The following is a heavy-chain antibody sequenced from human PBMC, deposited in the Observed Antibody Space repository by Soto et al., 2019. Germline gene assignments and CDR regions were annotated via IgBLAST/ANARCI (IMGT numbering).Heavy chain of an antibody. V-gene: IGHV1-18*01. CDR2: ISAYNGNT. CDR3: ARAPATGPRGDY. D-gene: IGHD6-25*01. Sequence: ASVKVSCKASGYTFTSYGISWVRQAPGQGLEWMGWISAYNGNTNYAQKLRGRVTMTTDTSTSTAYMELRSLRSDDTAVYYCARAPATGPRGDYWGQGTLVTVSS. CDR1: GYTFTSYG. J-gene: IGHJ4*02.